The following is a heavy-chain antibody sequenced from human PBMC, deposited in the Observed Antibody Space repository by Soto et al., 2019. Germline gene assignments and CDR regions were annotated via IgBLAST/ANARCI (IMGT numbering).Heavy chain of an antibody. Sequence: YSPRQATGQGLEWMGWMNPNSGNTAYAQKFQGRVTMTRNTSISTAYMELSSLRSEDTAVYYGAKLKQGYAVAWGQGTLVSVSS. CDR2: MNPNSGNT. CDR3: AKLKQGYAVA. J-gene: IGHJ5*02. D-gene: IGHD5-18*01. V-gene: IGHV1-8*01.